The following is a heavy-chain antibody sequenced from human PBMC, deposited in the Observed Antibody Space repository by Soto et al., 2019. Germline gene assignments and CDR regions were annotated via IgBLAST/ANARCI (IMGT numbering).Heavy chain of an antibody. V-gene: IGHV3-30*18. CDR2: ISYDGINK. CDR1: GFTFSSYG. D-gene: IGHD4-17*01. J-gene: IGHJ4*02. Sequence: QVQLVESGGGVVQPGRSLRLSCAASGFTFSSYGMHWVRQAPGKGLEWVAFISYDGINKYYADSVKGRFTISRDNSKNTLYLQMSSLSAEETAVYYCAKDRWVRQLRSYFDYLGQGTLVTVSS. CDR3: AKDRWVRQLRSYFDY.